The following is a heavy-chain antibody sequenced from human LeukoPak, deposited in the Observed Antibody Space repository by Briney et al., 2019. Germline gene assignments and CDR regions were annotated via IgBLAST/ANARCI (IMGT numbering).Heavy chain of an antibody. CDR1: GYTFTSYG. Sequence: GASVKVSCKASGYTFTSYGISWVRQAPGQGLEWMGWISAYNGNTNYAQKLQGRVTMTTDTSTSTAYMELRSLRSDDTAVYYCARSDIVVVPAGKMDNWFDPWGQGTLVTVSS. D-gene: IGHD2-2*01. V-gene: IGHV1-18*01. CDR2: ISAYNGNT. CDR3: ARSDIVVVPAGKMDNWFDP. J-gene: IGHJ5*02.